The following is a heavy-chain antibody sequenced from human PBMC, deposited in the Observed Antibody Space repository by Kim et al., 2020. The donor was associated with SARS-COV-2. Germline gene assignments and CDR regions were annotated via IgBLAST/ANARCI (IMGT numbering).Heavy chain of an antibody. CDR1: GYTFTGYY. CDR2: INPNSGGT. CDR3: ARDSERDSSGWYGNWFDP. Sequence: ASVKVSCKASGYTFTGYYMHWVRQAPGQGLEWMGWINPNSGGTNYAQKFQGRVTMTRDTSISTAYMELSRLRSDDTAVCYCARDSERDSSGWYGNWFDPWGQGTLVTVSS. J-gene: IGHJ5*02. V-gene: IGHV1-2*02. D-gene: IGHD6-19*01.